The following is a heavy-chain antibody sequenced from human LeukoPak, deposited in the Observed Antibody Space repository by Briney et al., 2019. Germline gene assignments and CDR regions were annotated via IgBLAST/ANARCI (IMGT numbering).Heavy chain of an antibody. Sequence: PGGSLRLSCAASEILFSDTYLDWVRQAPGKGLEWVGRSSDKANGYTTKYAASVRDRFTISRDDSKNSLYLQMKSLKIEDTAVYYCARSGDSYGPNWFDPWGQGTLVTVSS. J-gene: IGHJ5*02. CDR3: ARSGDSYGPNWFDP. CDR2: SSDKANGYTT. CDR1: EILFSDTY. V-gene: IGHV3-72*01. D-gene: IGHD5-18*01.